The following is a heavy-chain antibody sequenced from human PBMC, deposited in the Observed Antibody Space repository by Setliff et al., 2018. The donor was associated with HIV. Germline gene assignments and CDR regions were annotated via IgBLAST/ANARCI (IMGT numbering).Heavy chain of an antibody. CDR2: IYYTGST. Sequence: SETLSLTCSVSGGPMRSSSYYWGWIRQPPGKGLEWIGSIYYTGSTYSNPSLKSRLTISEDASKSKFSMTLRTVTAADTAVYYCARRLAIGHWYFDIWGRGTLVTVSS. CDR1: GGPMRSSSYY. V-gene: IGHV4-39*01. J-gene: IGHJ2*01. CDR3: ARRLAIGHWYFDI.